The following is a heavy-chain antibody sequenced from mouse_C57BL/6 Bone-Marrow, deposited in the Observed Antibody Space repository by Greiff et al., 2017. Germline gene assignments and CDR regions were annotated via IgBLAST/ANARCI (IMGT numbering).Heavy chain of an antibody. CDR1: GYTFTSYG. J-gene: IGHJ2*01. CDR2: IYPRSGNT. Sequence: VKLQESGAELARPGASVKLSCKASGYTFTSYGISWVKQRTGQGLEWIGEIYPRSGNTYYNEKFKGKATLTADKSSSTAYMELRSLTSEDSAVEFGASPMITGNDFDYWGQGTTLTVSS. D-gene: IGHD2-4*01. V-gene: IGHV1-81*01. CDR3: ASPMITGNDFDY.